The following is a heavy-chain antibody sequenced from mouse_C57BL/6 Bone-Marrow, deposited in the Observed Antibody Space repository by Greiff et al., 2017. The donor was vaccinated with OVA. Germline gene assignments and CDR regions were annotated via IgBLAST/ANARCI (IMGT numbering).Heavy chain of an antibody. CDR3: ARGGTTVVAPPYYFDY. CDR2: INPNNGGT. J-gene: IGHJ2*01. D-gene: IGHD1-1*01. Sequence: VQLQQPGAELVMPGASVKISCKASGYTFTDYYMNWVKQSNGKSLEWIGDINPNNGGTSYNQKFKGKATLTVDKSSSTAYMELRSLTSEDSAVYYCARGGTTVVAPPYYFDYWGQGTTLTVSS. CDR1: GYTFTDYY. V-gene: IGHV1-26*01.